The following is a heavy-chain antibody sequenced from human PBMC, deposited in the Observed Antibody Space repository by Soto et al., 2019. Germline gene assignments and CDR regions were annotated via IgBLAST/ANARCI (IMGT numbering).Heavy chain of an antibody. J-gene: IGHJ4*02. D-gene: IGHD3-22*01. CDR3: ATVISGYVYYFDY. Sequence: SVKVSCKASGGTFSSYAISWMRQAPGQGLEWMGGIIPIFGTANYAQKFQGRVTITADESTSTAYMELSSLRSEDTAVYYCATVISGYVYYFDYWGQGTLVTVSS. V-gene: IGHV1-69*13. CDR2: IIPIFGTA. CDR1: GGTFSSYA.